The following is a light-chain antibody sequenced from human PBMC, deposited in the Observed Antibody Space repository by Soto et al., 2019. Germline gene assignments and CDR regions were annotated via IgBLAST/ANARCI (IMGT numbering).Light chain of an antibody. CDR2: GVS. CDR1: QNVNDNH. V-gene: IGKV3-20*01. CDR3: LAYDIAFRT. Sequence: EMGLKQSPGTMSQSPGDRVILSCRTSQNVNDNHLAWFQQKPGQPPRLLIYGVSTRATGVPDRFSGSGSGTDFSLTITRLEPEDFAVYYCLAYDIAFRTFGQGTKVEV. J-gene: IGKJ1*01.